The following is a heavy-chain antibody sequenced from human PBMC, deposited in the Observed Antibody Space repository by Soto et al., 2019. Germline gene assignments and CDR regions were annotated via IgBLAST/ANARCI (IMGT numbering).Heavy chain of an antibody. CDR2: ISSSTSYV. Sequence: GGSLRLSCAASGFTFSGYGMNWLRQAPGKGLEWVASISSSTSYVYYADSVKGRFTTSRDNAKSILYLEMYALRTEDTAVYYCARDPSEGRVGNWFESWGQGTLVTV. CDR3: ARDPSEGRVGNWFES. V-gene: IGHV3-21*06. J-gene: IGHJ5*01. CDR1: GFTFSGYG. D-gene: IGHD2-2*01.